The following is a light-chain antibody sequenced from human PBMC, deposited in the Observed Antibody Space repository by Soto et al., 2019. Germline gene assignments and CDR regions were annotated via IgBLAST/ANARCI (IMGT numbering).Light chain of an antibody. V-gene: IGKV3-20*01. J-gene: IGKJ1*01. Sequence: EIILTQSPDTLSLSPWERATLSCRASQTVSSNYLAWCQQKLGQAPRLLIYGASSRATGIPDRFSGSGSGTDFTLTISRMEPEDFAVYYCQQYGGSRWTFGQGTKVDIK. CDR1: QTVSSNY. CDR3: QQYGGSRWT. CDR2: GAS.